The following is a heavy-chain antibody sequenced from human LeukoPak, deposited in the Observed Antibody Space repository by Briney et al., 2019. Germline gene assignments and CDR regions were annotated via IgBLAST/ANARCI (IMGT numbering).Heavy chain of an antibody. CDR3: ARDFGAYYDILTGYYQCSFDY. CDR2: ISAYNGNT. D-gene: IGHD3-9*01. V-gene: IGHV1-18*04. J-gene: IGHJ4*02. CDR1: GYTFTSYG. Sequence: ASVKVSCKASGYTFTSYGISWVRQAPGQGLEWMGWISAYNGNTNYAQNLQGRATMTTDTSTSTAYMELRSLRSDDTAVYYCARDFGAYYDILTGYYQCSFDYWGQGTLVTVSS.